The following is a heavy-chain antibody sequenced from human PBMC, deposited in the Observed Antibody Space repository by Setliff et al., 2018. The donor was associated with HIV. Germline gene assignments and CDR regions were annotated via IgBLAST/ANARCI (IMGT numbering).Heavy chain of an antibody. D-gene: IGHD1-26*01. CDR2: IYSGGSI. Sequence: PGGSLRLSCAASGFTVSGNYMSWVRQAPGEGLEWVSVIYSGGSIFYADSVKGRFTISRDNSKNTLYLQMNSLRAEDTAVYYCARVAVGSYNWFDPWGQGTLVTVSS. CDR3: ARVAVGSYNWFDP. CDR1: GFTVSGNY. V-gene: IGHV3-53*01. J-gene: IGHJ5*02.